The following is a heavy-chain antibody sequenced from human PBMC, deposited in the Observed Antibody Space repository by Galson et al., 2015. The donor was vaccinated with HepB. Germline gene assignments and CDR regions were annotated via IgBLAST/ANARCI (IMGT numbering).Heavy chain of an antibody. V-gene: IGHV1-18*01. CDR2: ISAYNGNT. J-gene: IGHJ4*02. Sequence: SVKVSCKASGYTFTSYGISWVRQAPGQGLEWMGWISAYNGNTNYAQKLQGRVTMTTGTSTSTAYMELRSLRSDDTAVYYCARTSPDVLRYFDWLYGEPYYFDYWGQGTLVTVSS. D-gene: IGHD3-9*01. CDR3: ARTSPDVLRYFDWLYGEPYYFDY. CDR1: GYTFTSYG.